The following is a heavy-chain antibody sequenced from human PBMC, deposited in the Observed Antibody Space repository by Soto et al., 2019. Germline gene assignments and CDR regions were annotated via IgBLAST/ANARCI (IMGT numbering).Heavy chain of an antibody. V-gene: IGHV4-30-2*01. CDR3: ARVPGT. J-gene: IGHJ5*02. Sequence: QLQLQESGSGLVKPSQTLSLTCAVSGGSISSGGYSWSWIRQPPGKGLDWIGYIYHSGSTYYNPSHKSQVTITVDRYNNQFSLKLSSMTAADTAVYYCARVPGTWGQGNLVTVSS. CDR1: GGSISSGGYS. CDR2: IYHSGST.